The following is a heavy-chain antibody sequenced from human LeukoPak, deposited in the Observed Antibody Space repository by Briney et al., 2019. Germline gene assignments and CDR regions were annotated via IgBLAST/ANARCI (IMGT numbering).Heavy chain of an antibody. V-gene: IGHV3-23*01. J-gene: IGHJ4*02. CDR1: GFTFSSYA. CDR2: ISGSGGST. Sequence: GGSLRLSCAASGFTFSSYAMSWVRQAPGKGLEWVSAISGSGGSTYYADSVKGRFTISRDNSKNTLYLQMNSLRAEDTAVYYCAIEHIVVVTAIAPFDYWGQGSLVTVSS. CDR3: AIEHIVVVTAIAPFDY. D-gene: IGHD2-21*02.